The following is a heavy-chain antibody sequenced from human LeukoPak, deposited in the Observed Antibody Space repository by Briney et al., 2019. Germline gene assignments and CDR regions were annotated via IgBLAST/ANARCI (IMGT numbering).Heavy chain of an antibody. CDR1: GGSFSGYY. J-gene: IGHJ5*02. D-gene: IGHD3-10*01. V-gene: IGHV4-34*01. CDR3: ARDRLLWFRETPFDP. Sequence: PSETLSLTCAVYGGSFSGYYWSWIRQPPGKGLEWIGEINHSGSTNYNPSLKSRVTISVDTSKNQFSLKLSSVTAADTAVYYCARDRLLWFRETPFDPWGQGTLVTVSS. CDR2: INHSGST.